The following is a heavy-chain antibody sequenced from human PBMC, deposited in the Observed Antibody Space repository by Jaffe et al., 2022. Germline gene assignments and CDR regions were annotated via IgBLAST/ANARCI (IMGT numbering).Heavy chain of an antibody. CDR1: GYTFTGYY. Sequence: QVQLVQSGAEVKNPGASVKVSCKASGYTFTGYYIHWVRQAPGQGLEWMGRIHTNSGDTNYAQNFQGRVAMTRDTSITTAYMELSRLRSDDTALYYCARESHSYSTRTHDYWGQGTLVTVSS. D-gene: IGHD6-13*01. V-gene: IGHV1-2*06. CDR3: ARESHSYSTRTHDY. J-gene: IGHJ4*02. CDR2: IHTNSGDT.